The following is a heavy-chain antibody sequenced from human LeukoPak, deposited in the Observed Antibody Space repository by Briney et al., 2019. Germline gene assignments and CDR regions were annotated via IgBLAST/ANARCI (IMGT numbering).Heavy chain of an antibody. Sequence: PGGSLRLSCAASGFTFSSYAMHWVRPAPGKGLEWVAVISYDGSNKYYADSVKGRFTTSRDNAKNSLYLQMNSLRAEDTAVYYCARVCSSASCYLGVRGDYWGQGTLVTVSS. D-gene: IGHD2-2*01. CDR1: GFTFSSYA. CDR3: ARVCSSASCYLGVRGDY. V-gene: IGHV3-30-3*01. CDR2: ISYDGSNK. J-gene: IGHJ4*02.